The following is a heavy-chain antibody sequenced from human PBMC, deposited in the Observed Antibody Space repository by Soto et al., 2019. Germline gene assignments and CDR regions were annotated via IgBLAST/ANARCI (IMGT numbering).Heavy chain of an antibody. CDR1: GFTFSSYA. J-gene: IGHJ6*02. V-gene: IGHV3-30-3*01. Sequence: QVQLVESGGGVVQPGRSLRLSCAASGFTFSSYAMHWVRQAPGKGLEWVALISYDGSNKYYADSVKGRFTISRDNSKNTLYLQMNSLRGEDTDVYYCARDRAAGTSPYLMDVWGQGTTVTVTS. CDR3: ARDRAAGTSPYLMDV. D-gene: IGHD6-13*01. CDR2: ISYDGSNK.